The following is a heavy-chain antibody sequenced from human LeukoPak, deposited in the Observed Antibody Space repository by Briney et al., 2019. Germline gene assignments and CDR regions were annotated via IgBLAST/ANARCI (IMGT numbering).Heavy chain of an antibody. CDR3: ARPGFGPDAFDI. J-gene: IGHJ3*02. D-gene: IGHD3-16*01. Sequence: SETPSLTCTVSGGSISSSSYYWGWIRQPPGKGLEWIGSIYYSGSTYYNPSLKSRVTISVDTSKNQFSLKLSSVTAADTAMYYCARPGFGPDAFDIWGQGTMVTVSS. V-gene: IGHV4-39*01. CDR1: GGSISSSSYY. CDR2: IYYSGST.